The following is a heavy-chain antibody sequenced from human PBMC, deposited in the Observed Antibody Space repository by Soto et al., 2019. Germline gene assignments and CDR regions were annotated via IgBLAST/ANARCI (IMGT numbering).Heavy chain of an antibody. V-gene: IGHV1-46*01. D-gene: IGHD1-26*01. CDR3: ARDRGRGGSYFIYFYGMDV. Sequence: QVQVVQSGAEVKKPGASVKVSCKASGYTFTTYYIHWVRQAPGQGLEWMGVINPSGGSINYAQKFQGRVTXTXDXXTSTVYMERSSLRSEDTAVYYCARDRGRGGSYFIYFYGMDVWGQGTTVTVSS. CDR2: INPSGGSI. CDR1: GYTFTTYY. J-gene: IGHJ6*02.